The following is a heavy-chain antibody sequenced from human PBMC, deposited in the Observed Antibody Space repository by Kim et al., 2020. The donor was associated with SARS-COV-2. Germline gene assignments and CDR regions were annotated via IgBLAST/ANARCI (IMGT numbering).Heavy chain of an antibody. Sequence: GGSLRLSCAASGFTFSDYYMSWIRQAPGKGLEWVSYISSSGSTIYYADSVKGRFTISRDNAKNSLYLQMNSLRAEDMAVYYCARVSYGSGSYRWFDPWGQGTLVTVSS. D-gene: IGHD3-10*01. CDR1: GFTFSDYY. CDR3: ARVSYGSGSYRWFDP. CDR2: ISSSGSTI. V-gene: IGHV3-11*01. J-gene: IGHJ5*02.